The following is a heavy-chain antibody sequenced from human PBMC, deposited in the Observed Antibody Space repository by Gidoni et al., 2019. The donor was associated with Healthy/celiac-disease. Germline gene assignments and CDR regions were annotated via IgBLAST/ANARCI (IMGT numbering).Heavy chain of an antibody. CDR1: GFTFSNAW. D-gene: IGHD2-21*02. CDR2: IKSKTDGGTT. Sequence: EVQLVESGGGLVKPGGSLRLSCAASGFTFSNAWMSWVRQAPGKGLEWVGRIKSKTDGGTTDYAAPVKGRFTISRDDSKNTLYLQMNSLKTEDTAVYYCTTVSHIVVVTATFDYWGQGTLVTVSS. J-gene: IGHJ4*02. CDR3: TTVSHIVVVTATFDY. V-gene: IGHV3-15*01.